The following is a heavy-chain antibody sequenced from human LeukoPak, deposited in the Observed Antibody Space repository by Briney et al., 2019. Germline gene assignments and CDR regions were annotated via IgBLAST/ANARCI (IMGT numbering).Heavy chain of an antibody. D-gene: IGHD5-18*01. CDR1: GGSISSSNYD. CDR3: ARDCRLCSYGSNFDY. CDR2: IYYSGST. V-gene: IGHV4-39*07. J-gene: IGHJ4*02. Sequence: SETLSLTCTVSGGSISSSNYDWGWSRQPPEKGLEWIGSIYYSGSTYYNPSLKSRVTISVDTSKNQFSLKLSSVTAADTAVYYCARDCRLCSYGSNFDYWGQGTLVTVSS.